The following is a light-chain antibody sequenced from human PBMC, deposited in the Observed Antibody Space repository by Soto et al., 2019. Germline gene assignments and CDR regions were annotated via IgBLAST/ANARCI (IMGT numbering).Light chain of an antibody. Sequence: EIVMTQSPATLSVSPGERATLSCRASQSVSSNLAWYQQKPGQAPRLLIYGASTRATGIPARFSGSGSGTXXXXXXXXLXSEDFXXYYCQQYNNWPQTFGQGTKVEIK. V-gene: IGKV3-15*01. CDR2: GAS. CDR1: QSVSSN. J-gene: IGKJ1*01. CDR3: QQYNNWPQT.